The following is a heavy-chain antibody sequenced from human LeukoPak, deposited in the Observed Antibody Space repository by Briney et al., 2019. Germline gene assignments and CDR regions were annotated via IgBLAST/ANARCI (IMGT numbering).Heavy chain of an antibody. CDR1: GFIFSDYV. J-gene: IGHJ4*02. CDR2: LGQMEVR. V-gene: IGHV3-7*01. Sequence: GGSLRLSCAASGFIFSDYVMNWLRQAPGKGLEWWPTLGQMEVRSMDSVKGRFTISRDIAKQSVFLQMTSLRVEDTAVYYCARLSAMVRGPEDIFYFEYWGLGTLVTVSS. CDR3: ARLSAMVRGPEDIFYFEY. D-gene: IGHD3-10*01.